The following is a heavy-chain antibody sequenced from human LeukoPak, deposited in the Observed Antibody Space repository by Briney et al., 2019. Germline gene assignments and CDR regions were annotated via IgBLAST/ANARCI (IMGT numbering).Heavy chain of an antibody. CDR1: GYIFIRYA. D-gene: IGHD3-10*01. V-gene: IGHV1-2*02. CDR3: ARGRLGTWFGELKA. J-gene: IGHJ5*02. CDR2: INANSGGT. Sequence: ASVKVSCKASGYIFIRYALHWVRQAPGQGLEWMGWINANSGGTKYAQKFQGRVTMTRDTSISTAYMELSSLRSDDTAVYYCARGRLGTWFGELKAWGQGTLVTVSS.